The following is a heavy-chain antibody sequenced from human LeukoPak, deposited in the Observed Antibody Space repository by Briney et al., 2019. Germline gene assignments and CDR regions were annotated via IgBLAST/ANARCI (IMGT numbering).Heavy chain of an antibody. CDR2: IWFDGSNK. CDR1: GFTFSTSG. Sequence: PGRSLRLSCAASGFTFSTSGMHWVRQAPGKGLEWVAVIWFDGSNKYYGDSVKGRFTISRDNSKNTVYLQMNSLRAEDTAVYYCAKDSDTAMVTDYYYYGMDVWGQGTTVTVSS. CDR3: AKDSDTAMVTDYYYYGMDV. D-gene: IGHD5-18*01. V-gene: IGHV3-33*06. J-gene: IGHJ6*02.